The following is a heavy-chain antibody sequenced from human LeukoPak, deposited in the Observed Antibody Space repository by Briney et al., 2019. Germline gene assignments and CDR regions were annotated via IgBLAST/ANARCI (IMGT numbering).Heavy chain of an antibody. CDR2: IYYDGST. CDR1: GASMRRYY. Sequence: SETLSLTCSVSGASMRRYYWSWIRQPPGKGLEWIGYIYYDGSTTYNPSLKSRVTISVDTSKNQFSLKLTSVTAADTAVYYCARDSSEWVAQNLAPWGQGILVTVSS. V-gene: IGHV4-59*01. CDR3: ARDSSEWVAQNLAP. J-gene: IGHJ5*02. D-gene: IGHD6-19*01.